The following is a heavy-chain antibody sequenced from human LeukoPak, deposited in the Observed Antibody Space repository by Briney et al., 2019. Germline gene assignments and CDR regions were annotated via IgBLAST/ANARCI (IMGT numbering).Heavy chain of an antibody. D-gene: IGHD3-10*01. J-gene: IGHJ5*02. CDR3: ANTYALGNYYKGGFDP. CDR1: VYTLIDYF. V-gene: IGHV1-2*02. Sequence: EASVKVSCKASVYTLIDYFMHWVRQAPGQGLEWMGWINPNSGGTKYAQNLQGRVTMTRDTSIRTVYMELSRLKSDDTAVYYCANTYALGNYYKGGFDPWGQGTLVTVSS. CDR2: INPNSGGT.